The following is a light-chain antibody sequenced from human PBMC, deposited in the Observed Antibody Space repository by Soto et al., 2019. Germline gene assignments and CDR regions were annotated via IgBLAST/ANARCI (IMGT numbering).Light chain of an antibody. CDR3: QQSYTSPYT. CDR2: GAS. V-gene: IGKV1-39*01. J-gene: IGKJ2*01. CDR1: QTISTH. Sequence: DIQMTQSPSSLSASVGDRVTITCRASQTISTHLHWYQHKPGKAPNLLIYGASSLQTGVPSRFSGSGSGTDFTLSITSLQPEDFATYYCQQSYTSPYTFGQGTELEI.